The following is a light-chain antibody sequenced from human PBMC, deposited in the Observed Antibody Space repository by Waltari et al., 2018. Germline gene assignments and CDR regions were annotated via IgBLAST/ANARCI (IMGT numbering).Light chain of an antibody. CDR2: WAS. Sequence: DIVVTPSPEVLSVARGERATINCKSSQSVLYSSNNKNYVAWFQQKPGQRPRLLIYWASTRESGVPDRFSGSGSGTDFSLTIANLQAEDVAVYYCQQYYRIPLSFGGGTKVEIK. J-gene: IGKJ4*01. CDR3: QQYYRIPLS. CDR1: QSVLYSSNNKNY. V-gene: IGKV4-1*01.